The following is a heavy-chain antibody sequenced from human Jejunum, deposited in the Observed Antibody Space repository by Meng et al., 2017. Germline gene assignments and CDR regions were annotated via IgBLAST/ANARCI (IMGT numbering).Heavy chain of an antibody. CDR2: ISYDGSNK. CDR3: ARDREMATIPYYYGMDV. V-gene: IGHV3-30*04. Sequence: GGSLRLSCAASGFTFSSYAMHWVRQAPGKGLEWVAVISYDGSNKYYADSVKGRFTISRDNSKNTLYLQMNSLRAEDTAVYSCARDREMATIPYYYGMDVWGQGTTVTVSS. CDR1: GFTFSSYA. D-gene: IGHD5-24*01. J-gene: IGHJ6*02.